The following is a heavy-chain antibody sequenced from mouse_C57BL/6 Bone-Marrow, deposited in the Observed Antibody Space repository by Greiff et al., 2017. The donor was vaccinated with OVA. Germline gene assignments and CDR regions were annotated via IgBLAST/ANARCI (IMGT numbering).Heavy chain of an antibody. CDR3: ARGNSGYGWYFDV. CDR2: ISDGGSYT. Sequence: EVKLVESGGGLVKPGGSLKLSCAASGFTFSIYAMSWVRQTPEKRLEWVATISDGGSYTYYPDNVKGRFTISRDNAKNNLYLQMSHLKSEDTAMYYCARGNSGYGWYFDVWGTRTTVTVSS. CDR1: GFTFSIYA. V-gene: IGHV5-4*03. D-gene: IGHD3-2*02. J-gene: IGHJ1*03.